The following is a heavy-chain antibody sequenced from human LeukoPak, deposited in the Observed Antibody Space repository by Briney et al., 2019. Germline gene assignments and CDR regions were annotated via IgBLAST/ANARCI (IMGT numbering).Heavy chain of an antibody. J-gene: IGHJ6*03. Sequence: GGSLRLSCAASGFTFDDYGMSWVRQAPAKGLEWVSGINWNGGSTGYADSVKGRFTISRDNAKNSLYLQMNSLRAEDTALYYCARVPDCSSTSCYYYYYYYMDVWGKGTTVTVSS. D-gene: IGHD2-2*01. CDR1: GFTFDDYG. CDR2: INWNGGST. CDR3: ARVPDCSSTSCYYYYYYYMDV. V-gene: IGHV3-20*04.